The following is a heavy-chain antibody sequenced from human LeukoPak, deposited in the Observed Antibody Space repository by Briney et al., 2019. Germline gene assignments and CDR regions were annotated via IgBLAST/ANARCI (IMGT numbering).Heavy chain of an antibody. V-gene: IGHV3-11*04. CDR1: GFTFSDYY. CDR2: MSGSGSDI. J-gene: IGHJ4*02. CDR3: ARDIVAPGLFFDS. Sequence: GGSLRLSCAASGFTFSDYYMGWIRQAPGKGLECVSCMSGSGSDIYYADSVKGRFTISRDNGRNSLYLQMNSLRAEDTAVYYCARDIVAPGLFFDSWGQGTLVTVSS. D-gene: IGHD5-12*01.